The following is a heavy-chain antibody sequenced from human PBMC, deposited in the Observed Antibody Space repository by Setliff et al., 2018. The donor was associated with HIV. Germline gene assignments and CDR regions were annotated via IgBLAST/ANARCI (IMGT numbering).Heavy chain of an antibody. V-gene: IGHV4-39*07. J-gene: IGHJ4*02. CDR3: ARYSPRGYTLTGPY. D-gene: IGHD6-25*01. Sequence: SETLSLTCTVSGDSVSSRSYYWSWIRQPPGKGLEWIGSIYHSGSTYYNPSLKSRVTIAVDTSKNQFSLKLTSVTAADTAVYYCARYSPRGYTLTGPYWGQGTLVTVSS. CDR1: GDSVSSRSYY. CDR2: IYHSGST.